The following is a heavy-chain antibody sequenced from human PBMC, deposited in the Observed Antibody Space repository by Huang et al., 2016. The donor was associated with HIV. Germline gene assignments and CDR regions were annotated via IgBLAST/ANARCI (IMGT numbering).Heavy chain of an antibody. CDR2: INHSGST. CDR1: GGSFSGYY. D-gene: IGHD1-1*01. CDR3: ARERMMSWLDDHDAFDI. Sequence: QVQLQQWGAGLLKPSETLSLTCAVYGGSFSGYYWSGIRQSPGKGLEWIGEINHSGSTNHHPALKSRLTRSVDTSKNQFSLKLSSVTAADTAVYYCARERMMSWLDDHDAFDIWGQGTMVTVSS. J-gene: IGHJ3*02. V-gene: IGHV4-34*01.